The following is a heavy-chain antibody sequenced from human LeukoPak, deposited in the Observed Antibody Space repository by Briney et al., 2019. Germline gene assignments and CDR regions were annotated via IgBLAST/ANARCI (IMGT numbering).Heavy chain of an antibody. V-gene: IGHV3-49*03. D-gene: IGHD5-18*01. J-gene: IGHJ4*02. CDR1: GFTFGDYA. CDR3: TRDRRSGYSYGYGDY. CDR2: IRSKAYGGTT. Sequence: PGGSLRLSCTASGFTFGDYAMSWFRQAPGKGLEWEGFIRSKAYGGTTEYAASVKGRFTISRDDSKSIAYLQMNSLKTEDTAVYYCTRDRRSGYSYGYGDYWGQGTLVTVSS.